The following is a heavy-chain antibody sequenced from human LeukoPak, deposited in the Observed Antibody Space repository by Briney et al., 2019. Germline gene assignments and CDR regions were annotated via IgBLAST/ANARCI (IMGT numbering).Heavy chain of an antibody. V-gene: IGHV4-39*01. CDR1: GGSISSSGYY. Sequence: SETLSLTCTVSGGSISSSGYYWGWIRQPPGKGLEWIASIYYSGSTYYNPSLKSRVAISVDTSKNQLSLKLSSLTAADTAVYYCARHGYSGSYYGLSWFDPWGQGTLVTVSS. CDR2: IYYSGST. CDR3: ARHGYSGSYYGLSWFDP. J-gene: IGHJ5*02. D-gene: IGHD1-26*01.